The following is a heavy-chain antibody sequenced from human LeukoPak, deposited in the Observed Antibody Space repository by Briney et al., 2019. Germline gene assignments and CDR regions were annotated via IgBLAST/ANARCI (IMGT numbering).Heavy chain of an antibody. Sequence: GSSVKVSCKASGGTFSSYAISWVRQAPGQGLEWMGGIIPIFGTANYAQKFQGRVTITADESTSTAYMELSSLRSEDTAAYYCASFRPGYYYYMDVWGKGTTVTVSS. CDR2: IIPIFGTA. J-gene: IGHJ6*03. CDR3: ASFRPGYYYYMDV. V-gene: IGHV1-69*01. CDR1: GGTFSSYA. D-gene: IGHD6-6*01.